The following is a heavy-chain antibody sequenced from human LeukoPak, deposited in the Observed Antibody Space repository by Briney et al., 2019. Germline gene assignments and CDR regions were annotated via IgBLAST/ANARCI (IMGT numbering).Heavy chain of an antibody. CDR3: RTGGPNSYYYYGMDV. J-gene: IGHJ6*02. CDR2: IKSKTDGGTT. Sequence: GRSLRLSCAASGFTFSNAWMSWVRQAPGKGLEWVGRIKSKTDGGTTDYAAPVKGRFTISRDDSKNTLYLQMNSLKTEDTAVYYCRTGGPNSYYYYGMDVWGQGTTVTVSS. D-gene: IGHD1/OR15-1a*01. CDR1: GFTFSNAW. V-gene: IGHV3-15*01.